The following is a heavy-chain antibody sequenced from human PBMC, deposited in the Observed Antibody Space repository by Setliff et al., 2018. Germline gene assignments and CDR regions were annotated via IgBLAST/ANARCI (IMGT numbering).Heavy chain of an antibody. Sequence: ASVKVSCKASGYTFTSYYMHWVRQAPGQGLEWMGIINPIGGGTGYAEKFQGRVTMTRDTSTSTVYMQLSSLRFEDTAVYYCARGGSWYFDYWGQGTLVTVSS. CDR2: INPIGGGT. V-gene: IGHV1-46*01. D-gene: IGHD3-16*01. J-gene: IGHJ4*02. CDR1: GYTFTSYY. CDR3: ARGGSWYFDY.